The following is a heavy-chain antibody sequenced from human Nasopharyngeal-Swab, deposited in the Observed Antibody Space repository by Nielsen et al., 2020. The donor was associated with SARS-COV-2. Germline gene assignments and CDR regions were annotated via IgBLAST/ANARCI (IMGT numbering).Heavy chain of an antibody. CDR3: AKGSSWEAYNWFDP. V-gene: IGHV3-9*01. Sequence: GGSLRLSCAASGFTFDDYAMHWVRQAPGKGLEWVSGISWNSGSIGYADSVKGRFTISRDNAMNSLYLQMNSLRAEDTALYYCAKGSSWEAYNWFDPWGQGTLVTVSS. J-gene: IGHJ5*02. CDR1: GFTFDDYA. CDR2: ISWNSGSI. D-gene: IGHD1-26*01.